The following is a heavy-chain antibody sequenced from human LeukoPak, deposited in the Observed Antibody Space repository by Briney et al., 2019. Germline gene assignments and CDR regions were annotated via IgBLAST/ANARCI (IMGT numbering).Heavy chain of an antibody. CDR3: ASFGSYFKFDY. Sequence: GGSLRLSCAASGFTFTSYSMNWVRQGPGKGLEWVSSISSSSSYIYYADSVKGRFTISRDNAKNSLYLQMNSLRAEDTAVYYCASFGSYFKFDYWGQGTLVTVSS. J-gene: IGHJ4*02. CDR1: GFTFTSYS. D-gene: IGHD1-26*01. CDR2: ISSSSSYI. V-gene: IGHV3-21*01.